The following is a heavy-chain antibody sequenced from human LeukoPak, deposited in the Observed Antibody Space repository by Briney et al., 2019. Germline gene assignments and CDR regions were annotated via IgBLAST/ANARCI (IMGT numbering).Heavy chain of an antibody. CDR1: GGSFSGYY. V-gene: IGHV4-34*01. CDR3: ATRSDYDILTGYSYHFDY. J-gene: IGHJ4*02. D-gene: IGHD3-9*01. CDR2: INHSGST. Sequence: SETLSLTCAVYGGSFSGYYWSCIRQPPGKGLEWIGEINHSGSTNYNPSLKSRVTISVDTSKNQFSLKLSSVTAADTAVYYCATRSDYDILTGYSYHFDYWGQGTLVTVSS.